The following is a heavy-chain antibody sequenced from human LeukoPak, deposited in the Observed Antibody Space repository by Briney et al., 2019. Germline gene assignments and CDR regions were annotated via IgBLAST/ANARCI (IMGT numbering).Heavy chain of an antibody. D-gene: IGHD6-19*01. V-gene: IGHV1-2*02. CDR1: GYTFTGYY. CDR2: INPNSGGT. J-gene: IGHJ4*02. CDR3: ARGRVAVAGYFDY. Sequence: ASVKVPCKASGYTFTGYYMHWVRQAPGQGLEWMGWINPNSGGTNYAQKFQGRVTMTRDTSISTAYMELSRLRSDDTAVYYCARGRVAVAGYFDYWGQGTLVTVSS.